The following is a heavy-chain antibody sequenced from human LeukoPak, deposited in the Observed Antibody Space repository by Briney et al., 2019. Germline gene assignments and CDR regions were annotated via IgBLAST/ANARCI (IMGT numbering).Heavy chain of an antibody. CDR2: ISSSSSYT. CDR1: GFTFSDYY. D-gene: IGHD2-8*01. V-gene: IGHV3-11*06. J-gene: IGHJ4*02. CDR3: ASGYCTNGVCYPFDY. Sequence: PGGSLRLSCAASGFTFSDYYMSWIRQAPGEGLEWVSYISSSSSYTNCADSVKGRFTISRDNAKNSLYLQMNSLRAEDTAVYYCASGYCTNGVCYPFDYWGQGTLVTVSS.